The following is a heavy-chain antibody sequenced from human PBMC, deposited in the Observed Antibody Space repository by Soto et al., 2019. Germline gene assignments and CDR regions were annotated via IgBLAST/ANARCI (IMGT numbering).Heavy chain of an antibody. V-gene: IGHV3-33*01. CDR1: GFTFSSYG. J-gene: IGHJ4*02. CDR3: ARDRPRGSGSYYPYDY. Sequence: GGSLRLSCAASGFTFSSYGMHWVRQAPGKGLEWVAVIWYDGSNKYYADSVKGRFTISRDNSKNTLYLQMNSLRAEDTAVYYCARDRPRGSGSYYPYDYWGQGTLVTVSS. CDR2: IWYDGSNK. D-gene: IGHD3-10*01.